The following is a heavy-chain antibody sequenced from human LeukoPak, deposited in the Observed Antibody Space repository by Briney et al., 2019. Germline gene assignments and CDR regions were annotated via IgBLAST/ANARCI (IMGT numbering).Heavy chain of an antibody. Sequence: SETLSLTCAVYGGSFSGYYWSWIRQPPGKGLEWIGEINHSGSTNYNPSLKSRVTISVDTSKNQFSLKLSSVTAADTAVYYCATGGRSRWAAAGTFDYWGQGTLVTVSS. CDR1: GGSFSGYY. CDR3: ATGGRSRWAAAGTFDY. CDR2: INHSGST. D-gene: IGHD6-13*01. V-gene: IGHV4-34*01. J-gene: IGHJ4*02.